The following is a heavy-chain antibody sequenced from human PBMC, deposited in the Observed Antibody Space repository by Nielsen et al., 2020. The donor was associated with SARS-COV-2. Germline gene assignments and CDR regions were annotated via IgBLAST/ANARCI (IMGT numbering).Heavy chain of an antibody. V-gene: IGHV4-59*10. J-gene: IGHJ6*02. Sequence: SETLSLTCAVYGGSFSGYYWSWIRQPAGKGLEWIGRIYTSGSTNYNPSLKSRVTISVDTSKNQFSLKLSSVTAADTAVYYCARGGIAARQGMDVWGQGTTVTVSS. CDR2: IYTSGST. CDR1: GGSFSGYY. D-gene: IGHD6-6*01. CDR3: ARGGIAARQGMDV.